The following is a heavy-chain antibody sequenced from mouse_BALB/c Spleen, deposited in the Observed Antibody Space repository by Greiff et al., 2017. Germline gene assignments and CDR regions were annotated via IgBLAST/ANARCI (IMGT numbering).Heavy chain of an antibody. CDR1: GFNIKDYY. V-gene: IGHV14-4*02. CDR2: IDPENGDT. CDR3: NDNYECDRGYAMDY. Sequence: EVQLQQSGAELVRSGASVKLSCTASGFNIKDYYMHWVKQRPEQGLEWIGWIDPENGDTEYAPKFQGKATMTADTSSNTAYLQLSSLTSEDTAVYYCNDNYECDRGYAMDYWGQGTSVTVSS. J-gene: IGHJ4*01. D-gene: IGHD2-4*01.